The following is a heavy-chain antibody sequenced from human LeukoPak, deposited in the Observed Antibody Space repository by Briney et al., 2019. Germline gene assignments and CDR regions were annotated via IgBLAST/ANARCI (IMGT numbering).Heavy chain of an antibody. Sequence: GGSLRLSCAASGFTFTSYAMSWVRQAPGKGLEWVSVISGSGGSTYYADSVKGRFIISRENSKKMLYLQMNSLRAEDTAVYYCAKDQFYHDYVPGWFDPWGQGTLVTVSS. CDR3: AKDQFYHDYVPGWFDP. CDR2: ISGSGGST. J-gene: IGHJ5*02. D-gene: IGHD3-16*01. CDR1: GFTFTSYA. V-gene: IGHV3-23*01.